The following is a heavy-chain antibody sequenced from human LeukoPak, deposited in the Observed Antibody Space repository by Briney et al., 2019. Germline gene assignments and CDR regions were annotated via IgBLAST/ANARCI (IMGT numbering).Heavy chain of an antibody. Sequence: KPGGSLRLSCAASGFTFSDYYMSWIRQAPGKGLEWVSYISNSGSTVYYADSVKGRFTISRDNAKNSLYLQINSLRAEDTAVYYCARSAMGVGDAFDIWGQGTMVTVSS. D-gene: IGHD3-16*01. J-gene: IGHJ3*02. V-gene: IGHV3-11*01. CDR2: ISNSGSTV. CDR1: GFTFSDYY. CDR3: ARSAMGVGDAFDI.